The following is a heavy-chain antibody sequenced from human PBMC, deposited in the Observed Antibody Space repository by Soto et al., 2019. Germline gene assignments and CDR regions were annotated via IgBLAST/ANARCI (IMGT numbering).Heavy chain of an antibody. V-gene: IGHV4-4*07. Sequence: PSETLSLTCTVSGGSIRSYYWSWIRQPAGKGLEWIGRIYTSGSTNYNPSLKSRVTMSVDTSKNQFFLKLSSVTAADTAVYYCARSQYYDESSGIHDAFEIWGLGTMVTVSS. J-gene: IGHJ3*02. CDR3: ARSQYYDESSGIHDAFEI. CDR2: IYTSGST. D-gene: IGHD3-22*01. CDR1: GGSIRSYY.